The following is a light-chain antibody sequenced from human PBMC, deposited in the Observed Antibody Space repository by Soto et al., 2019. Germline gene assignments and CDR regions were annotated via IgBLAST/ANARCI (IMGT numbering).Light chain of an antibody. Sequence: EIVMTQSPATLAVSPGERATRSCRASQSVSNYLAWYQHKPGQAPRLLIYAASNRAPGIPDRFSGSGSGTDFTLTIIRLEPEDFAVFYCQQYAASPITFGQGTRLEIK. CDR1: QSVSNY. CDR3: QQYAASPIT. V-gene: IGKV3-20*01. CDR2: AAS. J-gene: IGKJ5*01.